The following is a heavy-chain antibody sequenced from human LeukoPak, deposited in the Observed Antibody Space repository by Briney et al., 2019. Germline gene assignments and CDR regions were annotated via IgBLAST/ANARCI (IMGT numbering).Heavy chain of an antibody. CDR3: ARPKGGGSYFPYYFDY. J-gene: IGHJ4*02. V-gene: IGHV5-51*01. CDR2: IYPGDSDT. Sequence: GESLKISCKGSGYSFTSYWIAWVRQMPGKGLEWMGIIYPGDSDTRYSPSFQGQVTISADKSISTAYLQWSSLKASDTAMYYCARPKGGGSYFPYYFDYWGQGTLVTVSS. D-gene: IGHD1-26*01. CDR1: GYSFTSYW.